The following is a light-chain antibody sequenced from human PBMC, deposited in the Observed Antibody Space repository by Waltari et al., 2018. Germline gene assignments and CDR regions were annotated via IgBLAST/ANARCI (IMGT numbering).Light chain of an antibody. CDR3: QQYDNLPV. V-gene: IGKV1-33*01. CDR1: QDISTY. CDR2: DAS. J-gene: IGKJ3*01. Sequence: DIQMTQSPSSLSASVGDRVTITCQASQDISTYLNWYQQKPGKAPKLLIYDASNLETGVPSRFSGSESGTDFTFTISSLQPEDIATYYCQQYDNLPVFGPGTKVDIK.